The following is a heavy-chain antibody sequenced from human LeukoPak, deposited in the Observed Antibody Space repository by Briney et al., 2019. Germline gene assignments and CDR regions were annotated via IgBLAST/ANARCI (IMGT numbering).Heavy chain of an antibody. Sequence: GRSLRLSCAASGFTFSSYGMHWVRQAPGKGLEWVAVISYDESNKYYADSVKGRFTISRDNSKNTLYLQMNSLRAEDTAVYYCAKDFLYYYDSSGYSFDYWGQGTLVTVSS. CDR3: AKDFLYYYDSSGYSFDY. D-gene: IGHD3-22*01. CDR2: ISYDESNK. J-gene: IGHJ4*02. V-gene: IGHV3-30*18. CDR1: GFTFSSYG.